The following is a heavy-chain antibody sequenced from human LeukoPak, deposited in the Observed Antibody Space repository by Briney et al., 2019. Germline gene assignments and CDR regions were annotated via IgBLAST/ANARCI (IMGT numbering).Heavy chain of an antibody. CDR1: SFTVCSNY. J-gene: IGHJ4*02. D-gene: IGHD5/OR15-5a*01. V-gene: IGHV3-53*01. CDR3: ARGRRYRVYDRPLDY. Sequence: GGSLRLSCAASSFTVCSNYMNWVRQAPGKGLEWVSVITSGGNTYYADSVEGRLTTSRDNSKNTLYVQMNSLRAEDTEIYDCARGRRYRVYDRPLDYWGQGTLVTVSS. CDR2: ITSGGNT.